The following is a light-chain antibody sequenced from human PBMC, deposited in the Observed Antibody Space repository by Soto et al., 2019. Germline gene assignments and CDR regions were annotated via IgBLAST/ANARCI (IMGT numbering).Light chain of an antibody. V-gene: IGLV2-14*01. CDR2: DVT. CDR1: SSDVGGYNF. CDR3: CSYASSTSYV. Sequence: QSALTQPASVSGSPGQSITISCTGTSSDVGGYNFVTWYQQYPGKAPKLIIHDVTRRPSGVSNRFSGSKSGTTASLTISGLQAEDEADYFCCSYASSTSYVFGTGTKVTVL. J-gene: IGLJ1*01.